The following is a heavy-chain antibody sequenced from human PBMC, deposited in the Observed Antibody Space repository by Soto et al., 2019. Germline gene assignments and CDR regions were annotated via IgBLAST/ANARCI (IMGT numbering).Heavy chain of an antibody. J-gene: IGHJ4*02. V-gene: IGHV4-39*07. Sequence: SETLSLTCTVSGGSISSSSYYWGWIRQPPGKGLEWIGSIYYSGSTYYNPSLKSRVTISVDTSKNQFSLKLRSVTAADTAVYYCARDYSGYSLFDSWGQGILVTVSS. CDR2: IYYSGST. D-gene: IGHD3-22*01. CDR1: GGSISSSSYY. CDR3: ARDYSGYSLFDS.